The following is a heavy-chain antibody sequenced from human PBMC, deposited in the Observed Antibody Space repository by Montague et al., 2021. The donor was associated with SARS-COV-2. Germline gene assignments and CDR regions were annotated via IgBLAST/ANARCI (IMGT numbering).Heavy chain of an antibody. Sequence: SETLSLTCTVSVGSIGSYYWSWIRQPPGKGLEWIGYIYYSGSTNYNPSLKSRVTISVDTSKNQFSLKLSSVTAADTAVYYCARGIFTIPFIPAHYYMDVWGKGTTVTVSS. CDR2: IYYSGST. CDR1: VGSIGSYY. J-gene: IGHJ6*03. V-gene: IGHV4-59*01. D-gene: IGHD3-3*01. CDR3: ARGIFTIPFIPAHYYMDV.